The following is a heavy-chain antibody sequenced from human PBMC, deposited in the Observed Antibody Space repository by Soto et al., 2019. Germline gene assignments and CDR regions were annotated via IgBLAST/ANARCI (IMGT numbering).Heavy chain of an antibody. CDR1: GGSIRSSSYY. CDR2: IYYSGST. CDR3: ASQAHYFYFYYYMDV. J-gene: IGHJ6*03. Sequence: PSETLSLTCTVSGGSIRSSSYYWGWIRQPPGKGLEWIGSIYYSGSTYYNPSLKSRVTISVDTSKNQFSLKLGSVTAADTAVYYCASQAHYFYFYYYMDVWGKGTTVTVSS. V-gene: IGHV4-39*01.